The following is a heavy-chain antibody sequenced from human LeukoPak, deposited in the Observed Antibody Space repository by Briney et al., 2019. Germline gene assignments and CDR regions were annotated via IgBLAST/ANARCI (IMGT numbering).Heavy chain of an antibody. CDR1: GFTFSSYS. CDR2: ISSSSSYI. V-gene: IGHV3-21*01. J-gene: IGHJ4*02. Sequence: PGGSLRLSSAASGFTFSSYSMNWVRQAPGKGLEWVSSISSSSSYIYYADSVKGRFTISRDNAKNSLYLQMSSLRAEDTAVYFCARDDYGDYFFDYWGQGSLLTVSS. CDR3: ARDDYGDYFFDY. D-gene: IGHD4-17*01.